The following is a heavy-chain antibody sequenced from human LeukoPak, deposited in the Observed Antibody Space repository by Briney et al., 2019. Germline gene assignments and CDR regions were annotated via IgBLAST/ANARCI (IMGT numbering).Heavy chain of an antibody. CDR1: GFTFSSYS. D-gene: IGHD2-2*01. CDR2: ISSSSSTI. Sequence: GGSLRLSCAASGFTFSSYSMNWVRRAPGKGLEWVSYISSSSSTIYYADSVKGRFTISRDNAKNSLYLQMNSLRAEDTAVYYCARDRGCSSTSCYAKWFDPWGQGTLVTVSS. V-gene: IGHV3-48*01. CDR3: ARDRGCSSTSCYAKWFDP. J-gene: IGHJ5*02.